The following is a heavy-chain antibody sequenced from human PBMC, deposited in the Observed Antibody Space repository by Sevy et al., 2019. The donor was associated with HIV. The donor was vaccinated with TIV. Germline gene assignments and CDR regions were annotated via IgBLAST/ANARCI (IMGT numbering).Heavy chain of an antibody. CDR1: GYSFTSYV. Sequence: ASVKVSCKASGYSFTSYVMNWVRQAPGQGLEWMGWIDTNTGNPTYAQAFTGRFVFPLDTSVSTAYLQISSLKAEDTAVYYCARAPPATSFLVPRGFQHWGQGTLVTVSS. CDR3: ARAPPATSFLVPRGFQH. J-gene: IGHJ1*01. D-gene: IGHD6-13*01. CDR2: IDTNTGNP. V-gene: IGHV7-4-1*02.